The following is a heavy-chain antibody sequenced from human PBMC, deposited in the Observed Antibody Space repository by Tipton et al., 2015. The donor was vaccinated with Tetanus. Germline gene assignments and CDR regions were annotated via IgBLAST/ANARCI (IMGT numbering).Heavy chain of an antibody. CDR2: IWNDGTTK. CDR1: GFTFRSYG. Sequence: SLRLSCAASGFTFRSYGMHWVRQAPGTGLEWVAVIWNDGTTKYYRDSVKGRFSISRDNSKNTLYLQMNSVRVEDTALYYCARDDDPIGNGLDVWGQGTTVTVSS. D-gene: IGHD2/OR15-2a*01. V-gene: IGHV3-33*01. CDR3: ARDDDPIGNGLDV. J-gene: IGHJ6*02.